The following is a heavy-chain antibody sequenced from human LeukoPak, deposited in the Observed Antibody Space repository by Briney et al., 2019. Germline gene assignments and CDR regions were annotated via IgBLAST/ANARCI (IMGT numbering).Heavy chain of an antibody. J-gene: IGHJ4*02. CDR2: ISSSSSYI. D-gene: IGHD5-24*01. CDR3: AREGDGYNSPIDY. Sequence: GGSLRLSCAASGFTFSSYSMNWVRQAPGKGLEWVSSISSSSSYIYYADSVKGRFTISRDNAKNSLFLQMNSLRAEDTAVYYCAREGDGYNSPIDYWGQGTLVTVSS. V-gene: IGHV3-21*01. CDR1: GFTFSSYS.